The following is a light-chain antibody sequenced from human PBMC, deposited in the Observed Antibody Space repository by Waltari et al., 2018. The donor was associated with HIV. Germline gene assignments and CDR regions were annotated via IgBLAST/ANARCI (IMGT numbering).Light chain of an antibody. Sequence: QSVLTQPPSTSGTPGQRVTISCSGSRSNIGSHTVNWYQHLPGTAPKLLIYGNNQRPSGVPDRFSGSKSGTSASLAISGLQSEDEADYYCAAWDDSLNGLWVFGGGTKLTVL. CDR2: GNN. V-gene: IGLV1-44*01. CDR1: RSNIGSHT. J-gene: IGLJ3*02. CDR3: AAWDDSLNGLWV.